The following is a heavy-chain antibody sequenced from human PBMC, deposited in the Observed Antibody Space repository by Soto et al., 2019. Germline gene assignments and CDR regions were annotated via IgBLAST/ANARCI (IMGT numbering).Heavy chain of an antibody. CDR2: TYYSGYT. D-gene: IGHD4-17*01. Sequence: QVQLRESGPGLVKPSQTLSLTCTVSGDSFSSGDYKWSWLRQPPGKGLEWIGYTYYSGYTYNNPSLKSRLTMSVDTSQNQFSLKLSSVTAADTAVYYCARSGDYVAFDYWGQGTLVMVSS. CDR3: ARSGDYVAFDY. J-gene: IGHJ4*02. V-gene: IGHV4-30-4*01. CDR1: GDSFSSGDYK.